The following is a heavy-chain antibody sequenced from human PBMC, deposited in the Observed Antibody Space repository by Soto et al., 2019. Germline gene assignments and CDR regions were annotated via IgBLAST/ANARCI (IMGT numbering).Heavy chain of an antibody. CDR2: IYYSGST. D-gene: IGHD2-2*01. Sequence: PSETLSLTCTVSGGSISSYYWSWIRQPPGKGLEWIGYIYYSGSTNYNPSLKSRVTISVDTSKNQFSLKLSSVTAADTAVYYCAREGAYCSSTCCYWLFYYMDV. CDR3: AREGAYCSSTCCYWLFYYMDV. V-gene: IGHV4-59*01. J-gene: IGHJ6*03. CDR1: GGSISSYY.